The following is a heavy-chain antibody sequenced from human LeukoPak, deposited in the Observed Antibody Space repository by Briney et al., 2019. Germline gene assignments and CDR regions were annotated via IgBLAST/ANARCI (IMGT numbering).Heavy chain of an antibody. CDR3: ARQRGYYDNSGYLRPFDY. Sequence: SETLSLTCTVSGGSISSSNYYWGWIRQPPGKGLEWIGTIYYSGSTYYNPSLKSRITISVDTSKNHFSLKLSSVTAADTAVYYCARQRGYYDNSGYLRPFDYWGQGTPVTVSS. CDR1: GGSISSSNYY. CDR2: IYYSGST. D-gene: IGHD3-22*01. V-gene: IGHV4-39*01. J-gene: IGHJ4*02.